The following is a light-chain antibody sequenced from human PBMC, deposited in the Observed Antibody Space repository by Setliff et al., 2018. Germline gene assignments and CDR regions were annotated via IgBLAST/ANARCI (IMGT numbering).Light chain of an antibody. J-gene: IGLJ3*02. V-gene: IGLV7-46*01. CDR1: TGTVTSDHY. Sequence: QAVVTQEPSLTVSPGGTVTLTCGSSTGTVTSDHYPYWFQQKPGQAPRTLIYDTNNKHSWTPARFSGSLLGGKAALTLSGAQPEDEADYYCMISFSAARVLGGGTKGTVL. CDR2: DTN. CDR3: MISFSAARV.